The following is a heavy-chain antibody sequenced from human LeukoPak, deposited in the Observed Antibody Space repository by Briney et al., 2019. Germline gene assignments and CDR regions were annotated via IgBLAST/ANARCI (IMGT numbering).Heavy chain of an antibody. CDR1: GFTFSSYG. D-gene: IGHD3-16*02. J-gene: IGHJ6*02. CDR3: ARGFVWGSYRPYYYGMDV. Sequence: QPGGSLRLSCAASGFTFSSYGMPWVRQAPGKGLEWVAVIWYDGSNKYYADSVKGRFTISRDNSKNTLYLQMNSLRAEDTAVYYCARGFVWGSYRPYYYGMDVWGQGTTVTVSS. CDR2: IWYDGSNK. V-gene: IGHV3-33*01.